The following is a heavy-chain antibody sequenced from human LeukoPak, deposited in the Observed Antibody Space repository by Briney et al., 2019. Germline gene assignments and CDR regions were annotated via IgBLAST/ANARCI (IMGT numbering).Heavy chain of an antibody. CDR3: AKKSGAAFYNWFDP. J-gene: IGHJ5*02. V-gene: IGHV3-30*02. CDR1: GFTFSSFG. CDR2: IRYDGSNK. D-gene: IGHD1-26*01. Sequence: GGSLRLSCAASGFTFSSFGMPWVRQAPGKGLEWVAYIRYDGSNKKYADSLEGRFTISRDNSKNALYLQIDSLRPEDTAVYYCAKKSGAAFYNWFDPWGQGTLVTVSS.